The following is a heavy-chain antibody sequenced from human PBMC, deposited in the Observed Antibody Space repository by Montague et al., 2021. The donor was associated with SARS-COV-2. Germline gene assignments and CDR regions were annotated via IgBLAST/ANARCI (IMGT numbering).Heavy chain of an antibody. J-gene: IGHJ4*02. D-gene: IGHD4-23*01. CDR2: INHSGTT. CDR3: ARWDPQTLTLIGLRGKSASDY. Sequence: SETLSLTCAVYGGSFSGYYWTWIRQSPGKGLGWIAEINHSGTTNYNFNPSLRSRVTISVDTSKSQFSLKLSSVTAADTGVYYCARWDPQTLTLIGLRGKSASDYWGQGTLATVSS. V-gene: IGHV4-34*01. CDR1: GGSFSGYY.